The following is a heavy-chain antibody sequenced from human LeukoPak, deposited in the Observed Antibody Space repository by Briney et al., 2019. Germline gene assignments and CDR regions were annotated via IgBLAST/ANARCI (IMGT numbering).Heavy chain of an antibody. V-gene: IGHV1-2*02. J-gene: IGHJ4*02. CDR3: ARDGASGYLADY. CDR2: INPNSGGT. Sequence: VASVKVSCKASGYTLTGYYMHWVRQAPGQALEWMGWINPNSGGTNYAQKFQGRVTMTRDTSISTAYMELSRLGSDDTAVYYCARDGASGYLADYWGQGTLVTVSS. D-gene: IGHD3-3*01. CDR1: GYTLTGYY.